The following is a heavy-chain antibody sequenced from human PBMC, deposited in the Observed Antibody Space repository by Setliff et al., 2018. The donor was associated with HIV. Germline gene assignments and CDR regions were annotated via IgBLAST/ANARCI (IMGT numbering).Heavy chain of an antibody. V-gene: IGHV4-38-2*01. Sequence: SETLSLTCAVSGYSISRGYYWGWIRQPPGKGLEWIGSIFHSGSTYYNPSLKSRVTISVDTSKNQFSLKLSSVTAADSAVYYCARHYGIYDSSEGYFDNWGQGTLVTVSS. CDR1: GYSISRGYY. J-gene: IGHJ4*02. D-gene: IGHD3-22*01. CDR2: IFHSGST. CDR3: ARHYGIYDSSEGYFDN.